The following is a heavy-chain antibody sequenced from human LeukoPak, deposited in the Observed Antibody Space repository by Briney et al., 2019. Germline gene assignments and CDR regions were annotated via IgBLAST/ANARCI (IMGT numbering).Heavy chain of an antibody. D-gene: IGHD3-3*01. CDR2: INHSGST. Sequence: PSETLSLTCAVYGGSFSGYYWSWIRQPPGKGLEWIGEINHSGSTNYNPSLKSRVTISVDTSKNQFSLKLSSVTAADTAVYYCARGSYDFWSGYYTKGHFDYWGQGTLVTVSS. CDR3: ARGSYDFWSGYYTKGHFDY. J-gene: IGHJ4*02. V-gene: IGHV4-34*01. CDR1: GGSFSGYY.